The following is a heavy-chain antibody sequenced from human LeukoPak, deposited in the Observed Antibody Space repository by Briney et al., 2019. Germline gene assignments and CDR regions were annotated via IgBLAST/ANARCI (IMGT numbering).Heavy chain of an antibody. V-gene: IGHV1-18*01. CDR2: ISAYNGNT. J-gene: IGHJ6*02. CDR3: ARDHFYGGKPYYYYGMDV. D-gene: IGHD4-23*01. Sequence: GASVKVSCKASGYTFTSYGISWVRQAPGQGLEWMGWISAYNGNTNYAQKFQGRVTITRDTSASTAYMELSSLRSEDTAVYYCARDHFYGGKPYYYYGMDVWGQGTTVTVSS. CDR1: GYTFTSYG.